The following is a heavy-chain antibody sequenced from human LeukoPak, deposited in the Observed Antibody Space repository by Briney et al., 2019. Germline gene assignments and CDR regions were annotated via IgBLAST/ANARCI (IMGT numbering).Heavy chain of an antibody. D-gene: IGHD1-26*01. V-gene: IGHV6-1*01. J-gene: IGHJ4*02. Sequence: SQTLSLTCAISGDSVSSNSAAWNWIRQSPSRGLEWLGRTYYRSNWYNDYAVSVKSRITINPDTSRNQFSLQLNSVTPEDTAVYYCARGEWEALAFDYWGQGTLVTVSS. CDR2: TYYRSNWYN. CDR1: GDSVSSNSAA. CDR3: ARGEWEALAFDY.